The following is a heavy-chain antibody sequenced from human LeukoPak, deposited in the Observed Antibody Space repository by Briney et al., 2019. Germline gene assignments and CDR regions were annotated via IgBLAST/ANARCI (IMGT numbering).Heavy chain of an antibody. V-gene: IGHV6-1*01. J-gene: IGHJ4*02. CDR3: ARWDHGTAYFDS. D-gene: IGHD1-26*01. CDR1: GDSVSSNSVA. CDR2: TSYRSKWYN. Sequence: QTLSLTCAISGDSVSSNSVAWNGIRQSPSRGLEWLGRTSYRSKWYNNYAVSVKSRITINPDTSRNQFSLQLKSVTPEDTAVYYCARWDHGTAYFDSWGQGTLVPVSS.